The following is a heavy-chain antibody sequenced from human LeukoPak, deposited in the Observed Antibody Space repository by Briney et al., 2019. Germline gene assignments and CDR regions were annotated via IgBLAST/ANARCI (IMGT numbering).Heavy chain of an antibody. D-gene: IGHD6-13*01. CDR1: GFSVSNNY. J-gene: IGHJ4*02. CDR2: IYSGGNT. Sequence: GGSLRLSCAASGFSVSNNYMSWVRQAPGKRLEWVSIIYSGGNTYYADSVKGRFTISRDNSKNTMYLQMDSLRAEDTAVYYCAKRIAAGYSSSWVDYWGQGTLVTVSS. V-gene: IGHV3-53*01. CDR3: AKRIAAGYSSSWVDY.